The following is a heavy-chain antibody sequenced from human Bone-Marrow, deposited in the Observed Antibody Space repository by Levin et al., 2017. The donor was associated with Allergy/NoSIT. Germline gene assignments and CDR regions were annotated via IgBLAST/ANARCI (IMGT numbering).Heavy chain of an antibody. J-gene: IGHJ4*02. D-gene: IGHD6-19*01. Sequence: SETLSLTCAVSGYSISSSNWWGWIRQPPGKGLEWIGYIYYSGSTYYNPSLKSRVTMSVDTSKNQFSLKLSSVTAVDTAVYYCARTLGSGWLLFDYWGQGTLVTVSS. CDR3: ARTLGSGWLLFDY. CDR2: IYYSGST. CDR1: GYSISSSNW. V-gene: IGHV4-28*01.